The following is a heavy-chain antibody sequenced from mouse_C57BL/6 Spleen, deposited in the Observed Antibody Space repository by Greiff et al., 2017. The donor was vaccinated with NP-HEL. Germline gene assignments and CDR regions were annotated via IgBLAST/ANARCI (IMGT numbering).Heavy chain of an antibody. V-gene: IGHV3-6*01. CDR3: AREGNSNYGAMDY. J-gene: IGHJ4*01. CDR1: GYSITSGYY. Sequence: ESGPGLVKPSQSLSLTCSVTGYSITSGYYWNWIRQFPGNKLEWMGYISYDGSNNYNPSLKNRISITRDTSKNQFFLKLNSVTTEDTATYYCAREGNSNYGAMDYWGQGTSVTVSS. CDR2: ISYDGSN. D-gene: IGHD2-5*01.